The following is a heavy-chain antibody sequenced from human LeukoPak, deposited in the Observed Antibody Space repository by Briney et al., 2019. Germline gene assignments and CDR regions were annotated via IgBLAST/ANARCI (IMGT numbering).Heavy chain of an antibody. CDR1: GGSISSYY. CDR3: ARGPDYGGNPNWFDP. CDR2: IYTSGST. Sequence: SETLSLTCTVSGGSISSYYWSWIRQPAGKGLEWIGRIYTSGSTNYNPSLKSRVTMSVDTSKNQFSLKLSSVTAADTAVYYCARGPDYGGNPNWFDPRGQGTLVTVSS. D-gene: IGHD4-23*01. V-gene: IGHV4-4*07. J-gene: IGHJ5*02.